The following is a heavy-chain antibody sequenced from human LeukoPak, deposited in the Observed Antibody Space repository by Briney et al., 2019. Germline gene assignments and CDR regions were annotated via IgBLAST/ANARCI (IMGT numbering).Heavy chain of an antibody. J-gene: IGHJ4*02. CDR1: GFTFRNYA. CDR2: TSGSGGST. V-gene: IGHV3-23*01. D-gene: IGHD5-18*01. Sequence: GGSLRLSCAASGFTFRNYAMSWVRQAPGKGLEWVSGTSGSGGSTYYADSVKGRFTISRDNSKNTLYLQMNSLRAEDTAVYYCAKTPDSYGSWYFDYWGQGTLVTVSS. CDR3: AKTPDSYGSWYFDY.